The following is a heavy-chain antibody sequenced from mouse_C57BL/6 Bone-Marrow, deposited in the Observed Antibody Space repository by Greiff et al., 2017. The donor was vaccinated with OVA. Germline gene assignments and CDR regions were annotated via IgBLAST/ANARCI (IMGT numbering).Heavy chain of an antibody. D-gene: IGHD2-5*01. Sequence: VQLQQSGAELARPGASVKLSCKASGYTFTSYGISWVKRRTGQGLEWIGEIYPRSGNTYYNEKFKGKATLTADKSSSTAYMELRSLTSEDSAVYFCARSYYSNFAWFAYWGQGTLVTVSA. J-gene: IGHJ3*01. CDR3: ARSYYSNFAWFAY. CDR1: GYTFTSYG. V-gene: IGHV1-81*01. CDR2: IYPRSGNT.